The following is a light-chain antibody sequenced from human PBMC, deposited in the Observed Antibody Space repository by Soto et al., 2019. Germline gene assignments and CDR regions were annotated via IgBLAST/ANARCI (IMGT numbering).Light chain of an antibody. V-gene: IGKV1-5*01. CDR1: HNIDRW. Sequence: DIQMTQSPSTLSASVGDRVTITCRSSHNIDRWLAWYQQKPGKAPKLLIYDASTLETGVPSRFSGSGSGREFTLTISSLQPDDFATYYCQHCDTGWPFGQETKVEIK. CDR3: QHCDTGWP. CDR2: DAS. J-gene: IGKJ1*01.